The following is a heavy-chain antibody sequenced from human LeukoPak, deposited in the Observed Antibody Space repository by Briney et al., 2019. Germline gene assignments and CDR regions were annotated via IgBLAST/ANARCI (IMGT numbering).Heavy chain of an antibody. V-gene: IGHV1-69*04. D-gene: IGHD3-10*01. Sequence: RASVKVSCKTSGDTFSTYGVTWVRQAPGQGLEWMGRIIPKLGLTNYAQNFQGRLTLTADKSMTTAYMELSSLRSEDTAVYYCARGFYGSGSYYALGYWGQGTLVTVSS. CDR2: IIPKLGLT. CDR3: ARGFYGSGSYYALGY. CDR1: GDTFSTYG. J-gene: IGHJ4*02.